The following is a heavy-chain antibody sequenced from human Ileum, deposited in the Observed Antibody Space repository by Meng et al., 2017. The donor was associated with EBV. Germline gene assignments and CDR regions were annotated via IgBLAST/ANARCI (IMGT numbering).Heavy chain of an antibody. D-gene: IGHD3-22*01. J-gene: IGHJ4*02. V-gene: IGHV4-28*01. CDR1: GYSISSTNW. CDR3: ARNVPGTSAYYD. CDR2: IYYSGST. Sequence: VKLQESGRGLVKPSDTLSLTCAVSGYSISSTNWWGWIRQPPGKGLEWIGYIYYSGSTSYNPSLKSRVTMSVDTSKNQFSLNLNSVTAVDTAVYYCARNVPGTSAYYDWGQGTLVTVSS.